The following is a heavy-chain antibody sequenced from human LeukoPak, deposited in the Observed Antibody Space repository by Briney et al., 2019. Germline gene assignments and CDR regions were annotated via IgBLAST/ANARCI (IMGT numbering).Heavy chain of an antibody. J-gene: IGHJ4*02. D-gene: IGHD3-16*01. CDR2: IDSGGGT. Sequence: GGSLRLSCAAPGFTFSNYAMNWVRQAPGKGLEWVPAIDSGGGTYYADSVKGRFTISRDNSKNTLYLQLNSLRAEDTAVYYCAKGPQGDWGQGALVTVSS. CDR1: GFTFSNYA. V-gene: IGHV3-23*01. CDR3: AKGPQGD.